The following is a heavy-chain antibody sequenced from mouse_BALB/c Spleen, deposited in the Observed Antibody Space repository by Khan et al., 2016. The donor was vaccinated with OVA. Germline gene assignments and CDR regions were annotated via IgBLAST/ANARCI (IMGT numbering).Heavy chain of an antibody. Sequence: QMQLEESGPGLVAPSQNLSITCTVSGFSLTDYGVNWVRQPPGKGLEWLGMIWGDGSTYYNSALKSRLSITKDNSKSQVFLKMNSLQTDDTARYYCARELRLGGFAYWGQGTLVTVSA. CDR3: ARELRLGGFAY. D-gene: IGHD1-2*01. J-gene: IGHJ3*01. CDR2: IWGDGST. V-gene: IGHV2-6-7*01. CDR1: GFSLTDYG.